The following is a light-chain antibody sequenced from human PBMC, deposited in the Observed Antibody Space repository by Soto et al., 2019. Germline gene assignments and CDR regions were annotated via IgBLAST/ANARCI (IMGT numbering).Light chain of an antibody. CDR3: QQSYSAPPYT. Sequence: DIQMTQSPSSLSASVGDRITLSCRKCQPFGQYKNWYQQKPGQAPKLLIYGVSSLQSGVPSRFSGSGSGTDFTLSISSLQPEDFAIYYCQQSYSAPPYTFGQGTKLEIK. CDR2: GVS. CDR1: QPFGQY. V-gene: IGKV1-39*01. J-gene: IGKJ2*01.